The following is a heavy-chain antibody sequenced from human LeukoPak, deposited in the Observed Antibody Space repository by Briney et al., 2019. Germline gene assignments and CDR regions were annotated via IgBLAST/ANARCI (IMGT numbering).Heavy chain of an antibody. CDR3: ARDRIAAASGDFDY. D-gene: IGHD6-13*01. CDR2: IIPIFGTA. CDR1: GGTFSSYA. Sequence: ASVKVSCKASGGTFSSYAISWVRQAPGQGLEWMGGIIPIFGTANYAQKFQGRVTITADGSTSTAYMELSSLRSEDTAVYYCARDRIAAASGDFDYWGQGTLVTVSS. V-gene: IGHV1-69*13. J-gene: IGHJ4*02.